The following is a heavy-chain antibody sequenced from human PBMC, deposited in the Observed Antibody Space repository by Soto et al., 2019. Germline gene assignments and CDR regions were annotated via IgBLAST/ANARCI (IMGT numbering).Heavy chain of an antibody. Sequence: GGSLRLSCAASRFTFRNYGMSWVRQGPGKGLEWVSGISPTGEQRFYVDSVKGRFFISRDNSQNTLSLEMSNLRADDTAVYYCAKRYGSGSYRDFNSYYGMDIWGQGTSVTVSS. D-gene: IGHD3-10*01. CDR3: AKRYGSGSYRDFNSYYGMDI. V-gene: IGHV3-23*01. J-gene: IGHJ6*02. CDR2: ISPTGEQR. CDR1: RFTFRNYG.